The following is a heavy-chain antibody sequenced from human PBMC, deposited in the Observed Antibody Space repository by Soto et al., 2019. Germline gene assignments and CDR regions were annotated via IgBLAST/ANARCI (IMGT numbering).Heavy chain of an antibody. CDR3: AKDLRSQYQLLGNGRNAFDI. Sequence: PGGSLRLSCAASGFTFSSYAMSWVRQAPGKGLEWVSAISGSGGSTYYADSVKGRFTISRDNSKNTLYLQMNSLRAEDTAVYYCAKDLRSQYQLLGNGRNAFDIWGQGTMVTVS. CDR1: GFTFSSYA. CDR2: ISGSGGST. V-gene: IGHV3-23*01. J-gene: IGHJ3*02. D-gene: IGHD2-2*01.